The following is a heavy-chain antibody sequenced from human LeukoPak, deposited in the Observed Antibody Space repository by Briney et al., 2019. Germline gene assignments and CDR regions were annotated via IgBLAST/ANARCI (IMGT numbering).Heavy chain of an antibody. V-gene: IGHV4-59*01. CDR3: ASARKHAFDI. CDR2: IYYSGST. J-gene: IGHJ3*02. Sequence: SETLSLTCTVSGCSISSYYWSWIRQPPGKGLEWIGYIYYSGSTNYNPSLKSRVTISVDTSKNQFSLKLSSVTAEDTAVYYCASARKHAFDIWGQGRMVTASS. CDR1: GCSISSYY.